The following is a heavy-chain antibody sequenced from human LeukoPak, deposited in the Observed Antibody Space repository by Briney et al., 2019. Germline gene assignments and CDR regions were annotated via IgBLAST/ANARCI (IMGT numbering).Heavy chain of an antibody. D-gene: IGHD6-19*01. Sequence: GGSLRLSCAASGFTFSNYAMSWIRQAPGKGLEWVSYISSSGSTIYYADSVKGRFTISRDNSKNSLYLQMNSLRAEDTAVYYCAKESSGGWYFDYWGQGTLVTVSS. CDR2: ISSSGSTI. CDR1: GFTFSNYA. V-gene: IGHV3-23*01. J-gene: IGHJ4*02. CDR3: AKESSGGWYFDY.